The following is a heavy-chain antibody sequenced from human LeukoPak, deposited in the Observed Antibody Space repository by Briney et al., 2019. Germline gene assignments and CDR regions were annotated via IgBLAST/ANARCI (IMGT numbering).Heavy chain of an antibody. J-gene: IGHJ4*02. D-gene: IGHD4-17*01. CDR1: GGSISSSSYY. CDR3: ARDYHDYGDYGSSYYFDY. CDR2: IYYSGST. V-gene: IGHV4-39*02. Sequence: SETLSLTCTVSGGSISSSSYYWGWIRQPPGKGLEWIGSIYYSGSTYYNPSLKSRVTLSVDTSKNQFSLKLSSVTAADTAVYYCARDYHDYGDYGSSYYFDYWGQGTLVTVSS.